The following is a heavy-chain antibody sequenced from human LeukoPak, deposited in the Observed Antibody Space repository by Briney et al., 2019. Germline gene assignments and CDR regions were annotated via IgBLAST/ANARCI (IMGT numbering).Heavy chain of an antibody. CDR2: INSDGSST. J-gene: IGHJ5*02. CDR3: ARDPLYSGYGNNWFDP. CDR1: GFTFSSYW. D-gene: IGHD5-12*01. Sequence: GGSLRLSCAASGFTFSSYWMHWVRHAPGKGLVWVSRINSDGSSTSYADSVKGRFTISRDNAKNTPYLQMNSLRAEDTAVYYCARDPLYSGYGNNWFDPWGQGTLVTVSS. V-gene: IGHV3-74*01.